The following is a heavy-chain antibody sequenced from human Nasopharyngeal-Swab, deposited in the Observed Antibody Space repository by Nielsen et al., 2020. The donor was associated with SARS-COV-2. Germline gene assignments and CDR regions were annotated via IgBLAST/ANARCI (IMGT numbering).Heavy chain of an antibody. J-gene: IGHJ4*02. CDR2: INIDGSVT. D-gene: IGHD4-23*01. V-gene: IGHV3-74*01. CDR3: TRDIGGKYGY. CDR1: GYTFSSYW. Sequence: GGSLRLSCTASGYTFSSYWMHWVRQVPGKGLVWVSRINIDGSVTDYADSVKGRFTISRDHAKNTLYLQMNSLRGEDTAVYYCTRDIGGKYGYWGQGNLVTVSS.